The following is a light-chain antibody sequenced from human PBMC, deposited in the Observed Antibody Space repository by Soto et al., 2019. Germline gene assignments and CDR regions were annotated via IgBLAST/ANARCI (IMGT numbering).Light chain of an antibody. CDR2: GAS. Sequence: EIVLTQSPGPLSLSPGERATLSCRASQSVSSTYLARYQKKVGQAPRLLIYGASSRATGIPDRFSGSGSGTDFTLIISRLEPEDFAVYHCQQFGSSPPITFGQGTRLEIK. CDR3: QQFGSSPPIT. CDR1: QSVSSTY. V-gene: IGKV3-20*01. J-gene: IGKJ5*01.